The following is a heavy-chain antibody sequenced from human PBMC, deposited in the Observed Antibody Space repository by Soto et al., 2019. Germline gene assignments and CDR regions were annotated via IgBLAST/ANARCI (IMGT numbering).Heavy chain of an antibody. V-gene: IGHV4-39*01. D-gene: IGHD4-17*01. CDR1: GGSISSSSYY. CDR3: ASATTVTYTGGVDS. Sequence: SETLSLTCTVSGGSISSSSYYWGWIRQPPGKGLEWIGSIDYSGSTYYNPSLKSRVTISVDTSKNQFSLKLSAVTAADTAVYYCASATTVTYTGGVDSWGQGTLVTVSS. J-gene: IGHJ4*02. CDR2: IDYSGST.